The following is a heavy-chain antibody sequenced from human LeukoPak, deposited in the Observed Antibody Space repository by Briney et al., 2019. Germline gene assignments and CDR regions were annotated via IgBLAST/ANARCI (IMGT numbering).Heavy chain of an antibody. V-gene: IGHV4-61*02. Sequence: SQTLSLTCSVSGDSISSDNYYWGWIRQPAGTGLEWIGRIARSGNSDYNPFLKSRVTISVDTSKNQFSLRLTSVTAADTAVYYCAKGSGPPWFDPWGQGILVTVSS. J-gene: IGHJ5*02. CDR2: IARSGNS. D-gene: IGHD2-8*02. CDR3: AKGSGPPWFDP. CDR1: GDSISSDNYY.